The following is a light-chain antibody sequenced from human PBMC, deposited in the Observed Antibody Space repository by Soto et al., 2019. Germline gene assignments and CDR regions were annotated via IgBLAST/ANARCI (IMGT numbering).Light chain of an antibody. CDR3: QQSCSSPTT. CDR1: QTVSSSY. J-gene: IGKJ4*01. Sequence: EIVLTQSPGTLSLSPGERATLSCRASQTVSSSYLASYQQKPGQAPRLLIYGAAIRATGIPDRFSGSGSGTDFTLTISRLEPEDFAVYYCQQSCSSPTTFGGGTKVEI. V-gene: IGKV3-20*01. CDR2: GAA.